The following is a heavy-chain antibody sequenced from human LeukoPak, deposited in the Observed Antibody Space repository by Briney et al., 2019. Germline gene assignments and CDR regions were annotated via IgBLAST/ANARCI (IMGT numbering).Heavy chain of an antibody. CDR1: GFTFSSYW. Sequence: GGSLRLSCAASGFTFSSYWMHWVRQAPGKGLVWVSRINSDGSSTSYADSVKGRFTISRDNAKNTLYLQMNSLRAEDTAVYYCARHYYDSSGLDYCGQGTLVTVSS. J-gene: IGHJ4*02. CDR2: INSDGSST. CDR3: ARHYYDSSGLDY. V-gene: IGHV3-74*01. D-gene: IGHD3-22*01.